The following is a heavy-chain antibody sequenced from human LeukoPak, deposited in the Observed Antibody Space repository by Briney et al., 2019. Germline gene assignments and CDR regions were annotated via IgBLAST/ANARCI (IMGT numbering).Heavy chain of an antibody. CDR1: GFTFSSYA. D-gene: IGHD3-10*01. J-gene: IGHJ6*04. CDR2: ISESGDSA. Sequence: PGGSLRLSCAASGFTFSSYAMTWVRQAPGKGLEWVSVISESGDSAYYADSVKGRFTISRDNSKNTLYLQMNSLRAEDTAVYYCAKGSSAMDVWGKGTTVTVSS. CDR3: AKGSSAMDV. V-gene: IGHV3-23*01.